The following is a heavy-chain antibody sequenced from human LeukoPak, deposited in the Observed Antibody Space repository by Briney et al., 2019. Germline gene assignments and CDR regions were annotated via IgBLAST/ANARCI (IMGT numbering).Heavy chain of an antibody. J-gene: IGHJ4*02. Sequence: SETLSLTCAVSGGSISSSNWWSWVRQSPGKGLEWIGEIYHSGSTNYNPSLKSRVTISVDKSKNQFSLELSSVTAADTAVYYCARDLGGIAAAGIDYWGQGTLVTVSS. CDR1: GGSISSSNW. CDR2: IYHSGST. V-gene: IGHV4-4*02. D-gene: IGHD6-13*01. CDR3: ARDLGGIAAAGIDY.